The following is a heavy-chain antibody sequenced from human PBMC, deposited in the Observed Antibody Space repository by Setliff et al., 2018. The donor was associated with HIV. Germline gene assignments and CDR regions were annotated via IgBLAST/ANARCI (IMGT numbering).Heavy chain of an antibody. V-gene: IGHV7-4-1*02. D-gene: IGHD3-10*01. Sequence: SCKASGYTFTKYAMNWVRQAPGQGLEWMGWINTNTGNPTYAQGFTGRFVFSLDTSVSTAYLQISSLKAEDTAVYYCAREGSGSYWVGYYYYYYYMDVWGKGTTVTVSS. CDR1: GYTFTKYA. CDR2: INTNTGNP. CDR3: AREGSGSYWVGYYYYYYYMDV. J-gene: IGHJ6*03.